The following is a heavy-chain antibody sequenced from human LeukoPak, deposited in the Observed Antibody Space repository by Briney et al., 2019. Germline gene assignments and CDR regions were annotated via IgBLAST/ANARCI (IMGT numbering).Heavy chain of an antibody. CDR2: INHSGGT. Sequence: PSETLSLTCAVYGGSFSSYYWSWIRQPPGKGLGWIGEINHSGGTNYNPSLKSRVTISVDTSKNQFSLKLSSVTAADTAVYYCAMNWGTGRTLDYWGQGNLVTVSS. D-gene: IGHD7-27*01. CDR3: AMNWGTGRTLDY. CDR1: GGSFSSYY. V-gene: IGHV4-34*01. J-gene: IGHJ4*02.